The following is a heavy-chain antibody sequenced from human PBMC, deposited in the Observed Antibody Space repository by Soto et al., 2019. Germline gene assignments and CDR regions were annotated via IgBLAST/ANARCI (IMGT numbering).Heavy chain of an antibody. CDR3: AKAKRGYSYGSHFDY. D-gene: IGHD5-18*01. Sequence: QVQLVESGGGVVQPGRSLRLSCAASGFTFSSYGMHWVRQAPGKGLAWVAVISYDGSNKYYADSVKGRFTISRDNSKNTLYLQMNSLRAEDTAVYYCAKAKRGYSYGSHFDYWGQGTLVTVSS. J-gene: IGHJ4*02. CDR2: ISYDGSNK. CDR1: GFTFSSYG. V-gene: IGHV3-30*18.